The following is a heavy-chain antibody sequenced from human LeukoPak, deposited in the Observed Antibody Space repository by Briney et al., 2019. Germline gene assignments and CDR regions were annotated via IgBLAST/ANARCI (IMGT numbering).Heavy chain of an antibody. V-gene: IGHV3-48*03. CDR1: GFTFSSSK. CDR2: IITSDTTI. CDR3: ARGGGSSWCLDC. Sequence: GGSLRHSCAASGFTFSSSKMNWVRQAPGKGLEWVSYIITSDTTIDYAATVKGQFTISIYNAKNSLYLQMTSLRFEDTAVYYCARGGGSSWCLDCWGQGTLVTVSS. D-gene: IGHD6-13*01. J-gene: IGHJ4*02.